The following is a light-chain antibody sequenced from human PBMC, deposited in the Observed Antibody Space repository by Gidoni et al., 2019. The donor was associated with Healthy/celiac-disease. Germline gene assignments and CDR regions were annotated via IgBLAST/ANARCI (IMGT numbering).Light chain of an antibody. J-gene: IGLJ2*01. Sequence: QSALTQPAPVSGSPVPSITISCTGTSSDVGGYNYVSWYQQHPGKAPNLMIYDVSNRPSGVSNRFSGSKSGNTASLTISGLQAEDEADYYCSSYTSSSTLVFGGGTKLTVL. CDR1: SSDVGGYNY. CDR3: SSYTSSSTLV. V-gene: IGLV2-14*03. CDR2: DVS.